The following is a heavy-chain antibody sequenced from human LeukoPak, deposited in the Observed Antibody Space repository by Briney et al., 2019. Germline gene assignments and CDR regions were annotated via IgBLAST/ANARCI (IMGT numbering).Heavy chain of an antibody. CDR1: GGSISSSSYY. Sequence: SETLSLTCTVSGGSISSSSYYWGWIRQPPGKGLEWIGSIYYSGSTYYNPSLKSRVTISVDTSKNQFSLKLSSVTAADTAVYYCARDHLGYSSSWPFDYWGQGTLVTVSS. J-gene: IGHJ4*02. CDR2: IYYSGST. D-gene: IGHD6-13*01. CDR3: ARDHLGYSSSWPFDY. V-gene: IGHV4-39*07.